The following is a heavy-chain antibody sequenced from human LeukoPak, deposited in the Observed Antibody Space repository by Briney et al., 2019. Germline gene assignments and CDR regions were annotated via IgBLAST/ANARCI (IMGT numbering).Heavy chain of an antibody. V-gene: IGHV3-21*01. CDR1: GFTFRSHS. CDR3: ARDSVTVLAPDNWYFDL. CDR2: ISSSSSYI. J-gene: IGHJ2*01. D-gene: IGHD2-8*01. Sequence: GGSLRLSCVASGFTFRSHSMNWVRQAPGKGLEWVSSISSSSSYIYYGDSVKGRFTISRDNAKKSLYLQMNSLRAEDTAVYYCARDSVTVLAPDNWYFDLWGRGTLVTVSS.